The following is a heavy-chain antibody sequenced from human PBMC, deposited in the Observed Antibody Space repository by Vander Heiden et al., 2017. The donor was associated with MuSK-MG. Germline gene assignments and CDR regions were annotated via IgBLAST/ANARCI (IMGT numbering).Heavy chain of an antibody. J-gene: IGHJ4*01. Sequence: QLQLQESGPGLVKPSETLSLTCTVSGGSISSSSYYWGWIRQPPGKGLEWIGSIYYSGSTYYNPSLKSRVTISVDTSKNQFSLKMSSVTAADTAVYYCAIQGKTGAFDYWCHGTLVTVSS. V-gene: IGHV4-39*01. CDR2: IYYSGST. D-gene: IGHD7-27*01. CDR1: GGSISSSSYY. CDR3: AIQGKTGAFDY.